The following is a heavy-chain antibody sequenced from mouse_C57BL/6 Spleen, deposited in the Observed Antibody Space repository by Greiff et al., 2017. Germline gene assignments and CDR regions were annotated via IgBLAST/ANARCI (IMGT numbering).Heavy chain of an antibody. D-gene: IGHD2-1*01. CDR1: GYTFTSYG. V-gene: IGHV1-81*01. CDR3: ARGGNYVRYFDY. J-gene: IGHJ2*01. Sequence: QVQLQQSGAELARPGASVKLSCKASGYTFTSYGISWVKQRTGQGLEWIGEIYPRSGNTNYNGKFKGKATLTADKSSSTAYMQLSSLTSEDSAVYFCARGGNYVRYFDYWGQGTTLTVSS. CDR2: IYPRSGNT.